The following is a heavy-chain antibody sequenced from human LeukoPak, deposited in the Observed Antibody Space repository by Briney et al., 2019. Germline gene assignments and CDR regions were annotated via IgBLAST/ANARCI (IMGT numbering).Heavy chain of an antibody. Sequence: SETLSLTCTVSGGSISSSSYYWGWLRQPPGKGLEWIGSIYYSGSTYYNPSLKSRVTISVDTSKKQFSLKLNSVTAADTAVYYCASLRVMVPNYFDYWGQGTLVTVSS. CDR2: IYYSGST. V-gene: IGHV4-39*01. CDR1: GGSISSSSYY. J-gene: IGHJ4*02. D-gene: IGHD6-13*01. CDR3: ASLRVMVPNYFDY.